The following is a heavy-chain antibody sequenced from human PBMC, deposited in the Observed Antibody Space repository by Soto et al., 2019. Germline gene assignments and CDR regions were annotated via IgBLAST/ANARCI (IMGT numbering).Heavy chain of an antibody. CDR3: ARVATKWYIGVRYYYGMDV. CDR1: GGSLNRNY. Sequence: SESLSPTCALYGGSLNRNYWSWNSQLHGKGLGWIGAINYSGSTAYNPSLKSRLTISVDTSKNQFSLKLISVTAADTAVYHCARVATKWYIGVRYYYGMDVWGQGTTVTVSS. J-gene: IGHJ6*02. D-gene: IGHD1-1*01. V-gene: IGHV4-34*01. CDR2: INYSGST.